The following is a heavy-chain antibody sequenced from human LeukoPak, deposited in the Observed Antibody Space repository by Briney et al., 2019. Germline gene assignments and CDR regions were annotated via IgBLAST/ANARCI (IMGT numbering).Heavy chain of an antibody. CDR3: ARGGMYYDFWSTA. CDR2: IRSKDYGGTS. CDR1: GFTFGDYV. D-gene: IGHD3-3*01. V-gene: IGHV3-49*04. Sequence: PGGSLRLSCTTSGFTFGDYVMSWVRQAPGKRLEWVGFIRSKDYGGTSEYAASVRGRFTISRDDSKSIAYLEMNSLITEDTAVYYCARGGMYYDFWSTAWGQGTLVLVS. J-gene: IGHJ4*02.